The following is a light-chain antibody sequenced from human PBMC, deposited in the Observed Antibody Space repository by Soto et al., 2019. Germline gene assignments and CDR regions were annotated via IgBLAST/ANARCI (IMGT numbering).Light chain of an antibody. V-gene: IGKV3-15*01. J-gene: IGKJ1*01. Sequence: DIVITQSPDSLSVSLVQMSTLCCMASQSVSSSYLAWYQQKPGQAPRLLIYGASNRATGVSARFSGSGSGTEFTLTISSLQSEDFAVYYCQQYHYWWTFGQGTKVDIK. CDR3: QQYHYWWT. CDR2: GAS. CDR1: QSVSSSY.